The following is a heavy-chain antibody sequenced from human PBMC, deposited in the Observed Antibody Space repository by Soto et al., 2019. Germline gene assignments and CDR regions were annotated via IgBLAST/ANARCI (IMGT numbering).Heavy chain of an antibody. D-gene: IGHD5-12*01. Sequence: SETLSLTCTVSGGSISSSSYYWGWIRQPPGKGLEWIGSIYYSGSTYYNPSLKSRVTISVDTSKNQFSLKLSSVTAADTAVYYCARVWPTRPNYYFDYWGQGTLVTVSS. CDR3: ARVWPTRPNYYFDY. J-gene: IGHJ4*02. V-gene: IGHV4-39*01. CDR1: GGSISSSSYY. CDR2: IYYSGST.